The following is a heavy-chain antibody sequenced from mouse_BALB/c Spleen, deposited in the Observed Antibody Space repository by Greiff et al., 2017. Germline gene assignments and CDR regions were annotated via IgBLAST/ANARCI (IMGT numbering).Heavy chain of an antibody. Sequence: EVQLQESGPGLVKPSQSLSLTCTVTGYSITSDYAWNWIRQFPGNKLEWMGYISYSGSTSYNPSLKSRISITRDTSKNQFFLQLNSVTTEDTATYYCARSKDGYYEDYWGQGTTLTVSS. CDR2: ISYSGST. D-gene: IGHD2-3*01. V-gene: IGHV3-2*02. J-gene: IGHJ2*01. CDR3: ARSKDGYYEDY. CDR1: GYSITSDYA.